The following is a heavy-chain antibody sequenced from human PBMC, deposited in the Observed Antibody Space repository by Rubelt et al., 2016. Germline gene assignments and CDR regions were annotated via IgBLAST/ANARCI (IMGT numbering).Heavy chain of an antibody. J-gene: IGHJ4*02. CDR1: GGSISSYY. D-gene: IGHD1-26*01. Sequence: QVQLQESGPGLVKPSETLSLTCTVSGGSISSYYWSWIRQPAGKGLEWIGRIYTSGSTNYNPSLTSQVTQSVDTSKNQISLKLSSVTAADTAVYYCARSSAEVEDYWGQGTLVTVSS. CDR3: ARSSAEVEDY. V-gene: IGHV4-4*07. CDR2: IYTSGST.